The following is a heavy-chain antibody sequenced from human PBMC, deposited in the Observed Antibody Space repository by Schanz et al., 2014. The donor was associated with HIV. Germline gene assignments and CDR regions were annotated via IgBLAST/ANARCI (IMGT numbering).Heavy chain of an antibody. CDR1: GFTFSSYG. Sequence: QVQLVESGGGVVQPGRSLRLSCAASGFTFSSYGMHWVRQAPGKGLEWVAVISYDGSKKYYADSVKGRFTISRDNSKNTLYLQMNSLRAEDTAVYYCARGLGYWGQGTLVTVSS. J-gene: IGHJ4*02. V-gene: IGHV3-30*03. CDR3: ARGLGY. CDR2: ISYDGSKK.